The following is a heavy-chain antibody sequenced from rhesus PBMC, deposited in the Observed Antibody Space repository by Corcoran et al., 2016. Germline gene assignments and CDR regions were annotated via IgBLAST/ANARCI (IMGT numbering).Heavy chain of an antibody. CDR3: ARKGRPLDY. CDR2: IYGSSTST. J-gene: IGHJ4*01. CDR1: GGSISDSYR. Sequence: QVQLQESGPAVVKPSETVSLTCAVSGGSISDSYRWSWIRQPPGKGLEWIGYIYGSSTSTNYNPSLNSRVTISKDTSKNQFSLKLSSVTAADTAVYYCARKGRPLDYWGQGVLVTVSS. V-gene: IGHV4S10*01. D-gene: IGHD1-44*02.